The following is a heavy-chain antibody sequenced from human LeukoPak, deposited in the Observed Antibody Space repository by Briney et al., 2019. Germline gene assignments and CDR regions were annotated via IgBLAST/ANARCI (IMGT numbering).Heavy chain of an antibody. CDR2: IYYSGST. D-gene: IGHD2-15*01. V-gene: IGHV4-59*01. CDR1: GGSISSYY. Sequence: SETLSLTCTVSGGSISSYYWSLIRQPPGKGLDWMGYIYYSGSTNYNPSLKSRVAISVDTSKNQFSLKLSSVTAADTAVYYCARLGYCSGGSCYYLDYWGQGTLVTVSS. J-gene: IGHJ4*02. CDR3: ARLGYCSGGSCYYLDY.